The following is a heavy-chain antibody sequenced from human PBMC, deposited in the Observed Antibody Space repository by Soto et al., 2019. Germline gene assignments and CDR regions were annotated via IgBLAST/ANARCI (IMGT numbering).Heavy chain of an antibody. CDR3: AIPGKYSVYPFDY. CDR1: GGTFSSYT. Sequence: QVQLVQSGAEVKKPGSSVKVSCKASGGTFSSYTISWVRQAPGQGLEWMGRIIPILGIANYAQKFQGRVTITADKSTSTAYMEVSCLRSEDTAVYYCAIPGKYSVYPFDYWGQGTLVTVSS. V-gene: IGHV1-69*02. CDR2: IIPILGIA. D-gene: IGHD5-12*01. J-gene: IGHJ4*02.